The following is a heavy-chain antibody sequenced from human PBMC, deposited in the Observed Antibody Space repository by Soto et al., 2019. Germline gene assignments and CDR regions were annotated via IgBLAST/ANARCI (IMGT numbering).Heavy chain of an antibody. CDR1: GFTFSNYA. CDR3: AKDYTSGWSRPYYFDY. CDR2: LSGSGGST. V-gene: IGHV3-23*01. D-gene: IGHD6-19*01. Sequence: GGSLSLSCAASGFTFSNYAMSWVRQAPGKGLEWVSGLSGSGGSTYYADPVKGRFTISRDNSKNTLYRQMNSLRAEDTAVYYCAKDYTSGWSRPYYFDYWGQGTLVTVSS. J-gene: IGHJ4*02.